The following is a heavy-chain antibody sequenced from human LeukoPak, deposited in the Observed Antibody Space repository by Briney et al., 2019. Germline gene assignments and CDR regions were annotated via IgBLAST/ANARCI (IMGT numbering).Heavy chain of an antibody. D-gene: IGHD2-15*01. CDR2: IYHGGST. Sequence: SQTLSLTCAVSGGSISSGGYSWSWIRQPPGKGLEWIGYIYHGGSTYYNPSLKRRVTISVDRSKNHFSQKLSSVTAADTAVYYCARAEIVVVVAGPEGWFDPWGQGTLVTVSS. CDR1: GGSISSGGYS. V-gene: IGHV4-30-2*01. CDR3: ARAEIVVVVAGPEGWFDP. J-gene: IGHJ5*02.